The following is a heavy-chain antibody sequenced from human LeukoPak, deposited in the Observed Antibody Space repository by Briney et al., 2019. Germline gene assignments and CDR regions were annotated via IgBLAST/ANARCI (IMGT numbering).Heavy chain of an antibody. CDR3: ARAGGIFGIDY. J-gene: IGHJ4*02. CDR1: GGSISSYY. CDR2: IYYSGST. D-gene: IGHD3-3*01. V-gene: IGHV4-59*01. Sequence: PSETLSLTCTVSGGSISSYYRSWIRQPPGKGLEWIGYIYYSGSTNYNPSLKSRVTISVDTSKNQFSLRLSSVTAADTAVYYCARAGGIFGIDYWGQGTLVTVSS.